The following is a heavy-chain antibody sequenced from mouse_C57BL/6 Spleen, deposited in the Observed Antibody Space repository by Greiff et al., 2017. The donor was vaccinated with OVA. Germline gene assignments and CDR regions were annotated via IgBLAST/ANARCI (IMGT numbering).Heavy chain of an antibody. Sequence: QVQLQQPGAELVKPGASVKLSCKASGYTFTSYWMHWVKQRPEQGLEWIGMIHPNSGSTNYNEKFKSKTTLTVDKSSSTAYMQLSSLTSEDSAVYYCAISNYVGFAYWGQGTLVTVSA. CDR3: AISNYVGFAY. J-gene: IGHJ3*01. D-gene: IGHD2-5*01. CDR1: GYTFTSYW. V-gene: IGHV1-64*01. CDR2: IHPNSGST.